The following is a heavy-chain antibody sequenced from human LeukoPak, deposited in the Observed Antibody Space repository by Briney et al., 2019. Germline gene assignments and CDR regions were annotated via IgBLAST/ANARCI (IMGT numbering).Heavy chain of an antibody. V-gene: IGHV3-30-3*02. CDR2: ISYDGSNK. D-gene: IGHD6-13*01. Sequence: GGSLRLSCAASGFTFSSYAMHWVRQAPGKGLEWVAVISYDGSNKYYADSVKGRFTISRDNSKNTLYLQMNSMRAEDTAVYYCVKKAAAGTGWGQGTLVTVSS. CDR1: GFTFSSYA. CDR3: VKKAAAGTG. J-gene: IGHJ4*02.